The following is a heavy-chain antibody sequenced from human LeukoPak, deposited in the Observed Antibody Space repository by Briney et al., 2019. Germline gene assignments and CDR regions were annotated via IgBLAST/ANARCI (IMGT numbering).Heavy chain of an antibody. CDR3: ARAFSYGQSRYFDL. CDR2: IYTSGSA. V-gene: IGHV4-4*07. Sequence: SETLSLTCTVSGGSISSYYWSWIRQPAGKGLEWIGRIYTSGSANYNPSLKSRVTMSVDTSKNQFSLKLSSVTAADTAVYYCARAFSYGQSRYFDLWGRGTLVTVSS. CDR1: GGSISSYY. D-gene: IGHD5-18*01. J-gene: IGHJ2*01.